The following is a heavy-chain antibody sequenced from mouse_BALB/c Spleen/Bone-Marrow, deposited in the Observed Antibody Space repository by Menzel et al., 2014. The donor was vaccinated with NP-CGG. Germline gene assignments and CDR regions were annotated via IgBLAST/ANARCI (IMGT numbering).Heavy chain of an antibody. CDR1: GDSITSGY. CDR3: ARLGGYGPYFDY. J-gene: IGHJ2*01. V-gene: IGHV3-8*02. CDR2: ISYSGST. Sequence: EVMLVESGPSLVKPSQTLSLTCSVTGDSITSGYWNWIRKFPGNKLEYMGYISYSGSTYFNPSLKSRISITRDTSKNXYYLQLNSVTTEDTATYYCARLGGYGPYFDYWGQGTTLTVSS. D-gene: IGHD1-1*02.